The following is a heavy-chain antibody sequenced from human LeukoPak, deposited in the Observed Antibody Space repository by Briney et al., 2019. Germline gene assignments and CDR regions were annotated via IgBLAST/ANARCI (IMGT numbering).Heavy chain of an antibody. J-gene: IGHJ4*02. D-gene: IGHD2-8*01. Sequence: SETLSLTCAVSGDSISSDSWWSWVRPSPGKGLEWIGEIFQGDTSTYNPLLKSRVTISGDKSKNQLFLKLNSVTAADTAVYYCARNGEFCLEYWGQGILVTVSS. CDR1: GDSISSDSW. V-gene: IGHV4-4*02. CDR3: ARNGEFCLEY. CDR2: IFQGDTS.